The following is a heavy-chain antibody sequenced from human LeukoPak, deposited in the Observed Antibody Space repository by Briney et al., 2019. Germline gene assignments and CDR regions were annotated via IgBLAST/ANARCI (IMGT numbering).Heavy chain of an antibody. D-gene: IGHD4-23*01. CDR1: GFTFSTYA. Sequence: GGSLRLSCAASGFTFSTYAMSWVRQAPGSGLDWVSTISANGGNTYSAGSVKGRFTITRDNSKNTLYLQMNSLRPEDTAVYYCAREAVGQIFFDYWGQGTLVTVSS. CDR3: AREAVGQIFFDY. CDR2: ISANGGNT. J-gene: IGHJ4*02. V-gene: IGHV3-23*01.